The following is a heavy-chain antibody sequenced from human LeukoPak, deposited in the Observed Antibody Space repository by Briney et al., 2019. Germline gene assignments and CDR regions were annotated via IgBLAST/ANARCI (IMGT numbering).Heavy chain of an antibody. J-gene: IGHJ6*03. CDR2: IYYSGST. CDR1: GGSISTYY. CDR3: ARSGYYLDSSGYFYSHYYYYMDI. V-gene: IGHV4-59*08. D-gene: IGHD3-22*01. Sequence: PSETLSLTCTVSGGSISTYYWTWIRQPPGKGLEWIGYIYYSGSTNYNPPLKSRVTISVDTSKNQFSLKLSSVTAADTAVYYCARSGYYLDSSGYFYSHYYYYMDIWGKGTTVTISS.